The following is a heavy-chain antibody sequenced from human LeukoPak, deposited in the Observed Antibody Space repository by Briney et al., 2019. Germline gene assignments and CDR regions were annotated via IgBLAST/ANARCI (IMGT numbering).Heavy chain of an antibody. J-gene: IGHJ4*02. CDR1: GGSISTYY. CDR3: AREAPGGSGWTYFDY. Sequence: PSETLSLTCTVSGGSISTYYWSWIRQPPGKGLEWIGYIYASGSANYHPSLKSRVTISLDTSKNHVSLRLTSVTAEDTAVYYCAREAPGGSGWTYFDYWGRGSLVTVSS. CDR2: IYASGSA. V-gene: IGHV4-59*01. D-gene: IGHD6-19*01.